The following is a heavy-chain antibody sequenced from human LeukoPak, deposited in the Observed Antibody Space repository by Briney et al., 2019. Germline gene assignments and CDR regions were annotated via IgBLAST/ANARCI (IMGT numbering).Heavy chain of an antibody. V-gene: IGHV4-34*01. D-gene: IGHD3-22*01. CDR2: INHSGST. CDR1: GGSFSGYY. J-gene: IGHJ4*02. Sequence: PSETLSLTCAVYGGSFSGYYWSWIRQPPGKGLEWIGEINHSGSTNYNPSLKSRVTISVDTSKNQFSLKLSSVTAADTAVYYCASYYDSSHYFDYWGQGTLVTVSS. CDR3: ASYYDSSHYFDY.